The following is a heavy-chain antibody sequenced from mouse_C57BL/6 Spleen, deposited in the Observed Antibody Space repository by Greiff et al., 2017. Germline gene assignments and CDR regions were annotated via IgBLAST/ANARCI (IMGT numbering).Heavy chain of an antibody. D-gene: IGHD1-1*01. CDR1: GYSITSDY. J-gene: IGHJ1*03. CDR3: ARYYGSSYKYFDV. V-gene: IGHV3-8*01. Sequence: EVQLKESGPGLAKPSPTLSLSCSVTGYSITSDYWNWIRKFPGNKLEYMGYISYSGSTYYNPSLNSRISITRDTSTNQSYLQLHSVTTEDTATYYCARYYGSSYKYFDVWGTGTTVTVAS. CDR2: ISYSGST.